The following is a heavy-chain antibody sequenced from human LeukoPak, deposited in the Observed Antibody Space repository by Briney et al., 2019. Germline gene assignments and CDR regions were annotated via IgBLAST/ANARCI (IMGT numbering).Heavy chain of an antibody. D-gene: IGHD4-17*01. J-gene: IGHJ3*02. CDR1: GFTFSSYW. Sequence: GGSLRLSCAASGFTFSSYWMSWVRQAPGKGLEWVANINEDGSEKYYVDSVKGRFTVSRDNAKNSLYLQMNSLRAEDTAVYYCARGPDYGDYVDAFDIWGQGTMVTVSS. CDR3: ARGPDYGDYVDAFDI. CDR2: INEDGSEK. V-gene: IGHV3-7*01.